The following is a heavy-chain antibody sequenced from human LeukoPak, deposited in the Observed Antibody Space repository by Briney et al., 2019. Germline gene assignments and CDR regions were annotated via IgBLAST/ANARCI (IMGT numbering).Heavy chain of an antibody. D-gene: IGHD4-23*01. J-gene: IGHJ4*02. V-gene: IGHV3-33*01. CDR3: ARDGGFYGGNSNSFDY. CDR1: GFTFSSYG. CDR2: IRYDGSNK. Sequence: PGRSLRLSCAASGFTFSSYGMHWVRQAPGKGLEWVAFIRYDGSNKYYADSVKGRFTISRDNSKNTLYLQMNSLRAEDTAVYYCARDGGFYGGNSNSFDYWGQGTLVTVSS.